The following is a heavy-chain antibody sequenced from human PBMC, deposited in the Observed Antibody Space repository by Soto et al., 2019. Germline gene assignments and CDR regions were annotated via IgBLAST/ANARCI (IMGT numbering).Heavy chain of an antibody. CDR3: ARSPLSYDYVRQTWREVGDSFDI. CDR1: GASLGGFH. V-gene: IGHV4-34*12. CDR2: LIHGGST. Sequence: PSETLSLTCAIYGASLGGFHWTWLRQAPGKGLEWIVELIHGGSTYYNPSLKSRVSFSLDTSKSQFSLHLLSVTAADTAVYYCARSPLSYDYVRQTWREVGDSFDIWGRGTLVTVSS. D-gene: IGHD3-16*01. J-gene: IGHJ3*02.